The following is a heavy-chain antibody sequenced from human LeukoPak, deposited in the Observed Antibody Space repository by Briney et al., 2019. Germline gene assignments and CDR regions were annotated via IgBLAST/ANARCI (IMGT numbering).Heavy chain of an antibody. V-gene: IGHV3-30-3*01. D-gene: IGHD6-13*01. CDR1: GFTFSSYA. Sequence: PGGSLRLSCAASGFTFSSYAMHWVRQAPGKGLEWVAVISYDGGNKYYADSVKGRFTISRDNSKNTLYLQMNSLRAEDTAVYYCARDKQWYSIPFDYWGQGTLVTVSS. CDR2: ISYDGGNK. CDR3: ARDKQWYSIPFDY. J-gene: IGHJ4*02.